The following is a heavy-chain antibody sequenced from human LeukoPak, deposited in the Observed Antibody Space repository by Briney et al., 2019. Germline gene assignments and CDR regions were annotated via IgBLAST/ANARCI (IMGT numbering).Heavy chain of an antibody. J-gene: IGHJ3*02. CDR2: IHYSGNT. CDR3: ARLASTHLVGNAFDI. Sequence: PSETLSLTCTVSGGSISSGGYYWGWIRQPPGRGLEWIGNIHYSGNTYHNPSLKSRVSISVDTSKSQFSLNLRSVTAADTAVYYCARLASTHLVGNAFDIWGQGTMVTVSS. CDR1: GGSISSGGYY. D-gene: IGHD6-13*01. V-gene: IGHV4-39*01.